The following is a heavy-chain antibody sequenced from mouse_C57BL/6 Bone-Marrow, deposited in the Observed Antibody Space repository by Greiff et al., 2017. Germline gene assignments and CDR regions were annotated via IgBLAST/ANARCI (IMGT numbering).Heavy chain of an antibody. D-gene: IGHD1-2*01. Sequence: QVQLQQSGPELVKPGASVKISCKASGYAFSSSWMNWVKQRPGKGLEWIGRIYPGDGDTNYNGKFKGKATLTADKSSSTAYMQLSSLTSEDSAVYFCARGVLRRFAYWGQGTLVTVSA. CDR3: ARGVLRRFAY. CDR2: IYPGDGDT. V-gene: IGHV1-82*01. J-gene: IGHJ3*01. CDR1: GYAFSSSW.